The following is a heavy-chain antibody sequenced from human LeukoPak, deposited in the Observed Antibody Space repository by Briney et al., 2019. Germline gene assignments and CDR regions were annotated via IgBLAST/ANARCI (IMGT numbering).Heavy chain of an antibody. V-gene: IGHV1-69*06. CDR3: AVTGTTSGSKFGY. CDR2: IIPIFGTA. CDR1: GGTFSSYA. J-gene: IGHJ4*02. D-gene: IGHD1-20*01. Sequence: GASVKVSCKASGGTFSSYAISWVRQAPGQGLEWMGGIIPIFGTANYAQKFQGRVTITADKSTSTAYMELSSLRSEDTAVYYCAVTGTTSGSKFGYWGQGTLVTVSS.